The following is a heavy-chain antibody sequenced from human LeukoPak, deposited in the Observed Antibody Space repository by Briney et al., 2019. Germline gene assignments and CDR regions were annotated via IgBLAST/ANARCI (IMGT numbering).Heavy chain of an antibody. J-gene: IGHJ5*02. CDR3: ARVRYQLHYNWLDP. V-gene: IGHV3-11*01. CDR1: GFTSSEHS. CDR2: ISISGSTI. Sequence: GGSLRLSCAPSGFTSSEHSMRWTRPAPGRGLGWVSYISISGSTIYYADSVKGRFTISRDNAKNSLYLQMNSLRAEDTAVYYCARVRYQLHYNWLDPWGQGTLVTVSS. D-gene: IGHD2-2*01.